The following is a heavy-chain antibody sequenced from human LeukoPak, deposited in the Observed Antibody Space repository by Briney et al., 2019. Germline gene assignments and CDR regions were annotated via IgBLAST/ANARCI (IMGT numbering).Heavy chain of an antibody. Sequence: PSETLSLTCTVSGGSISSYYWSWIRQPPGKGLEWIGYIYYSGSTNYNPSLKSRVTMSVHTSKNQFPLKLSSVTAADTAVYYCARDSGRYYGFDYWGQGTLVTVSS. V-gene: IGHV4-59*01. CDR2: IYYSGST. D-gene: IGHD1-26*01. J-gene: IGHJ4*02. CDR3: ARDSGRYYGFDY. CDR1: GGSISSYY.